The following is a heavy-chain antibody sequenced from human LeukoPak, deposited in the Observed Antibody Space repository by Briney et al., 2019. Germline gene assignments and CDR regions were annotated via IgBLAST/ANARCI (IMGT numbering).Heavy chain of an antibody. Sequence: SETLSLTCTVSGGSISSSSYYWGWIRQPPGKGLEWIGSIYYSGSTYYNPSLKSRVTISVDTSKNQFSLKLSSVTAADTAVYYCARAHYDFWSGYGYFDYWGQGTLVTVSS. CDR2: IYYSGST. V-gene: IGHV4-39*07. J-gene: IGHJ4*02. CDR3: ARAHYDFWSGYGYFDY. D-gene: IGHD3-3*01. CDR1: GGSISSSSYY.